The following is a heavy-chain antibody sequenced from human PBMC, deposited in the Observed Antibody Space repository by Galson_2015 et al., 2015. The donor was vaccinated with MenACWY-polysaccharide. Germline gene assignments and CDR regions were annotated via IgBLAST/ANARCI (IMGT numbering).Heavy chain of an antibody. V-gene: IGHV3-30*03. Sequence: SLRLSCAASGFTFSGYGMHWVRQAPGKGLEWVAIISYDGSKKYYADSVKGRVTISRDNSKNTLYLEMYSLRVEDTAVYYCARDSLKGEIPAAVSSPWGKGTLVTVSS. CDR3: ARDSLKGEIPAAVSSP. CDR2: ISYDGSKK. D-gene: IGHD2-2*01. J-gene: IGHJ5*02. CDR1: GFTFSGYG.